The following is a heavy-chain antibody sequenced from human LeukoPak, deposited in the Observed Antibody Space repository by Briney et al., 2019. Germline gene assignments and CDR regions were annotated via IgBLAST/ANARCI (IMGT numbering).Heavy chain of an antibody. CDR2: IYYGGYT. V-gene: IGHV4-34*01. CDR1: GGSFSGYY. CDR3: ARVNPLNYYYGMDV. J-gene: IGHJ6*02. Sequence: SETLSLTCAVYGGSFSGYYWSWIRQPPGKGLEWIGSIYYGGYTYYNPSLKSRVTISVDTSKNQFSLKLSSVTAADTAVYYCARVNPLNYYYGMDVWGQGTTVTVSS.